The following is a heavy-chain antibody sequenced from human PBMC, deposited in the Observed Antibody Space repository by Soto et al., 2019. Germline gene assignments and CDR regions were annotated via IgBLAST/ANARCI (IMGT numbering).Heavy chain of an antibody. V-gene: IGHV4-39*01. CDR1: GCTISSSRIR. D-gene: IGHD1-26*01. J-gene: IGHJ3*02. CDR3: ARHGITGSYYDAFDI. CDR2: IKYSGTT. Sequence: SESLTLTCKASGCTISSSRIRWGRIRHPPGKGLEWIASIKYSGTTFYNPSLKSRVTLSVDTSKNQFALKLSSVTAAETAVYYCARHGITGSYYDAFDIWGQGTMVT.